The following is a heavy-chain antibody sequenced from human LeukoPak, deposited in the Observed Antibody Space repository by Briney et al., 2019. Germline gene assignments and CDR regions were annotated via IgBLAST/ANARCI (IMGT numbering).Heavy chain of an antibody. V-gene: IGHV4-34*01. J-gene: IGHJ4*02. D-gene: IGHD2-2*01. Sequence: PSETLSLTCAVYGGSFSGYYWSWIRQPPGKGLEWIGVINHSGSTNYNPSLKSRVTISVDTSKNQFSLKLSSVTAADTAVYYCARGASGYCSSTSCYYFDYWGQGTMVTVSS. CDR1: GGSFSGYY. CDR3: ARGASGYCSSTSCYYFDY. CDR2: INHSGST.